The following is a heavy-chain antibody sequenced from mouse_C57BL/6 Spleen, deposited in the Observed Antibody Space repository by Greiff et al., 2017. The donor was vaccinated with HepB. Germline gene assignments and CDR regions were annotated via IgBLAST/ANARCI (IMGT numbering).Heavy chain of an antibody. J-gene: IGHJ3*01. CDR2: IDPSDSYT. D-gene: IGHD4-1*01. V-gene: IGHV1-69*01. CDR1: GYTFTSYW. CDR3: ARSGGLGRAWFAY. Sequence: VQLQQSGAELVMPGASVKLSCKASGYTFTSYWMHWVKQRPGQGLEWIGEIDPSDSYTNYNQKFKGKSTLTVDKSSSTAYMQLSSLTSEDSAVYYCARSGGLGRAWFAYWGQGTLVTVSA.